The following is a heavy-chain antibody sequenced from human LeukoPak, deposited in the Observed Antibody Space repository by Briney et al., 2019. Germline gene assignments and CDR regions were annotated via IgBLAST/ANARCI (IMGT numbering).Heavy chain of an antibody. J-gene: IGHJ4*02. CDR1: GGTFSSYA. CDR3: ARKKIMVRGVYYY. D-gene: IGHD3-10*01. Sequence: AASVKVSCKASGGTFSSYAISWVRRAPGQGLEWMGRIIPILGTANYAQKFQGRVTITTDESTSTAYMELSSLRSEDTAVYYCARKKIMVRGVYYYWGQGTLVTVSS. CDR2: IIPILGTA. V-gene: IGHV1-69*11.